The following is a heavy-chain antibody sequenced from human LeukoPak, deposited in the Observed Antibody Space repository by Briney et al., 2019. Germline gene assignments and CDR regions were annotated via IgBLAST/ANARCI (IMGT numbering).Heavy chain of an antibody. CDR2: INSDGSSI. CDR3: ARRPPTDAGYSYGYPFDC. CDR1: GLTSSSYW. V-gene: IGHV3-74*01. Sequence: GGSLRLSCAASGLTSSSYWMQWVRQAPGKGLVWVSRINSDGSSISYADAVKGRFTISRDNAKNTLYLQMNTLRVEDTAVYYCARRPPTDAGYSYGYPFDCWGQGTLVTVSS. D-gene: IGHD5-18*01. J-gene: IGHJ4*02.